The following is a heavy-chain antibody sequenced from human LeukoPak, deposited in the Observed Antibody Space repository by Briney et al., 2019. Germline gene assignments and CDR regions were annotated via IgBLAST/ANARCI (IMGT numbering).Heavy chain of an antibody. CDR3: AREPRPAYCSSTSCYGRY. Sequence: GGSLRLSCAASGFTFSSYSMNWVRQAPGKGLEWVSYISSSSSTIYYADSVKGRFTISRDNAKNSLYLQMNSLRAEDTAVYYCAREPRPAYCSSTSCYGRYWGQGTLVTVSS. J-gene: IGHJ4*02. V-gene: IGHV3-48*01. CDR2: ISSSSSTI. CDR1: GFTFSSYS. D-gene: IGHD2-2*01.